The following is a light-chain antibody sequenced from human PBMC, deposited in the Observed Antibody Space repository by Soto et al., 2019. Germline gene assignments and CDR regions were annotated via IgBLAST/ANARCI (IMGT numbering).Light chain of an antibody. J-gene: IGKJ4*01. Sequence: DIVMTQSPATLSVPPGERATLSCRASQSVSSNLAWYQQKFGQAPRLLIYGASTRATGIPARFSGSGSGTEFTLTISSLQSEDFAVYYCHQYNNWPPLTFGGGTKVEIK. CDR1: QSVSSN. CDR3: HQYNNWPPLT. V-gene: IGKV3-15*01. CDR2: GAS.